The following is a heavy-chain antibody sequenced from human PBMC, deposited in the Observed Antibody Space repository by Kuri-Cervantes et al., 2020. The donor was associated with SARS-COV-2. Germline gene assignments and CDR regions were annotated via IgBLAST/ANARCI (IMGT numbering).Heavy chain of an antibody. D-gene: IGHD2-15*01. J-gene: IGHJ5*02. Sequence: SETLSLTCTVSGGSISSSSYYWGWIRQPPGKGLEWIGSIYYSGSTYYNPSLKSRVTISVDTSKNQFSLKLSSVTAADTAVYYCARPLICGEGEYCSGGSWGWFDPWGQGTLVTVSS. CDR2: IYYSGST. CDR1: GGSISSSSYY. CDR3: ARPLICGEGEYCSGGSWGWFDP. V-gene: IGHV4-39*01.